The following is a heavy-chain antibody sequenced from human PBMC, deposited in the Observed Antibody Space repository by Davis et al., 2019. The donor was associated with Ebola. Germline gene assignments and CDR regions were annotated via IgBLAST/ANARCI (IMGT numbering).Heavy chain of an antibody. CDR1: GYTFTSYY. CDR3: ASPVFSELPRSYYYYGMDV. D-gene: IGHD1-26*01. J-gene: IGHJ6*02. V-gene: IGHV1-46*01. CDR2: INPSGGST. Sequence: ASVKVSCKASGYTFTSYYMHWVRQAPGQGLEWMGIINPSGGSTSYAQKFQGRVTITRDTSASTAYMELSSLRSEDTAVYYCASPVFSELPRSYYYYGMDVWGQGTTVTVSS.